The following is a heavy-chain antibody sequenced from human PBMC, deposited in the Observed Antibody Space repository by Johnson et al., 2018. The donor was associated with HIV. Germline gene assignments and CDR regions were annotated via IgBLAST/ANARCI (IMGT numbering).Heavy chain of an antibody. Sequence: VQLVESGGDLVKPGGSLRLSCAASGFSFSDYYMSWVRQAPGQGLEWVSVIYSGGSTYYADSVKGRFTIARDNSKNTLYLQINSLRAEDTAVYYCARDPHYYDSNDAFDIWGQGTMVTVSS. CDR2: IYSGGST. V-gene: IGHV3-66*01. CDR3: ARDPHYYDSNDAFDI. J-gene: IGHJ3*02. D-gene: IGHD3-22*01. CDR1: GFSFSDYY.